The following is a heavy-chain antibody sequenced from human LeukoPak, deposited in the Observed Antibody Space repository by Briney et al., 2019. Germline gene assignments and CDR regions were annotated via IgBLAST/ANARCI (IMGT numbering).Heavy chain of an antibody. CDR3: ARVEAGGYSYGQIDH. V-gene: IGHV4-59*01. CDR1: GGSISSYY. Sequence: PSETLSLTCTVSGGSISSYYWSWIRQPPGKGLEWIGYIYYSGSTNYNPSLKSRVTISVDTSKNQFSLKLSSVTAADTAVYYCARVEAGGYSYGQIDHWGQGTLVTVSS. CDR2: IYYSGST. D-gene: IGHD5-18*01. J-gene: IGHJ4*02.